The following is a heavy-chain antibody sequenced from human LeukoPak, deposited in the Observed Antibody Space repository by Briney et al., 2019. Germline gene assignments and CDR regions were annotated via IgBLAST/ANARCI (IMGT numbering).Heavy chain of an antibody. CDR1: GFTFSSYE. CDR2: ISSSGSTI. Sequence: GGSLRLSCAASGFTFSSYEMNWVRQAPGKGLEWVSYISSSGSTIYYADSVKGRFTISRDNAKNSLYLQMNSLRAEDTAVYYCARGSVDKAKAGDYWGQGTLVTVSS. V-gene: IGHV3-48*03. D-gene: IGHD5-18*01. CDR3: ARGSVDKAKAGDY. J-gene: IGHJ4*02.